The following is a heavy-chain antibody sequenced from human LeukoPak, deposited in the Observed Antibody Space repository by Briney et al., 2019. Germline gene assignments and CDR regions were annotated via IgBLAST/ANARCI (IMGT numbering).Heavy chain of an antibody. CDR1: GFTFSSYA. CDR2: ISGSGGTT. J-gene: IGHJ4*02. D-gene: IGHD1-26*01. CDR3: VRGYSGSYRADY. Sequence: GGSLRLSCAASGFTFSSYAMSWVRQAPGQGLEWVSGISGSGGTTYYADSVKGRFTISRDNAETTLSLQVNSLRAEDTAVYYCVRGYSGSYRADYWGQGTLVTVSS. V-gene: IGHV3-23*01.